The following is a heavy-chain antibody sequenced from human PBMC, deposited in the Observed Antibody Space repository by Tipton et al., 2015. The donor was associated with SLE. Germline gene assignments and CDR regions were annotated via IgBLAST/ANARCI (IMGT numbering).Heavy chain of an antibody. J-gene: IGHJ6*03. CDR2: IYYSGST. V-gene: IGHV4-34*01. D-gene: IGHD3-3*01. CDR3: ARTTIFGGHYYYYMDV. Sequence: TLSLTCAVYGGSFSGSYWSWIRQPPGKGLEWIGYIYYSGSTYYNQSLKSRVTISVDTSKNQFSLKLSSVTAADTAVYYCARTTIFGGHYYYYMDVWGKGTTVTVSS. CDR1: GGSFSGSY.